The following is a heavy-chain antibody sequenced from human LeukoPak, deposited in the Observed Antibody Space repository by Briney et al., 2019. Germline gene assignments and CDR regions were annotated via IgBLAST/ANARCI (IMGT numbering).Heavy chain of an antibody. CDR1: GGFIGSSSYY. CDR3: ARESGYSSSWYRNFRLYYFDY. D-gene: IGHD6-13*01. Sequence: PSETLSLTCTVSGGFIGSSSYYWGWIRQPPGKGLEWIGEIKHSGSTNYNPSLKSRVTISVDTSKNQFSLKLSSVTAADTAVYYCARESGYSSSWYRNFRLYYFDYWGQGTLVTVSS. J-gene: IGHJ4*02. CDR2: IKHSGST. V-gene: IGHV4-39*07.